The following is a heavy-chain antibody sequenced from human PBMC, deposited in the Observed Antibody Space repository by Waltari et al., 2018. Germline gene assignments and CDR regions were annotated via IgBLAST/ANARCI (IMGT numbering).Heavy chain of an antibody. CDR3: ARSLGYCSSTSCYFWFDP. J-gene: IGHJ5*02. D-gene: IGHD2-2*01. V-gene: IGHV4-38-2*01. CDR1: GYSISSGYY. Sequence: QVQLQESGPGLVKPSETLSLTCAVSGYSISSGYYWGWIRQPPGRGLEWIGSIYHSGSTYYNPSLTSRVTISVDTSTNQFSLKLSSVTAADTAVYYSARSLGYCSSTSCYFWFDPWGQGTLVTVSS. CDR2: IYHSGST.